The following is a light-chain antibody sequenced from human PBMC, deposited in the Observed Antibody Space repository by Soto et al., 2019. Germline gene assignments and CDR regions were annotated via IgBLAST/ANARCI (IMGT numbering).Light chain of an antibody. V-gene: IGKV1-9*01. CDR2: AAS. J-gene: IGKJ5*01. CDR1: LGISSY. Sequence: DIQLTQSPSFLSASVGDRVTITCRASLGISSYFAWYQQTPGKAPKLLMYAASTLRSGVPSSFIGSGAGTDFTLTISRLQPEDFATYYWQQLNSYATFGQGARLGIK. CDR3: QQLNSYAT.